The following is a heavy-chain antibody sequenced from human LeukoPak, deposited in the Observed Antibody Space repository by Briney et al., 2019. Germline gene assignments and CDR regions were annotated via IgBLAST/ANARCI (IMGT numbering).Heavy chain of an antibody. D-gene: IGHD3-10*01. CDR2: INWNGGST. CDR1: GFTFDDYG. CDR3: ARHGYYGSGSYFEDGAFDI. V-gene: IGHV3-20*04. J-gene: IGHJ3*02. Sequence: GGSLRLSCAASGFTFDDYGMSWVRQAPGKGLEWVSGINWNGGSTGYADSVKGRFTISRDNAKNSLYLQMNSLRAEDTAVYYCARHGYYGSGSYFEDGAFDIWGQGTMVTVSS.